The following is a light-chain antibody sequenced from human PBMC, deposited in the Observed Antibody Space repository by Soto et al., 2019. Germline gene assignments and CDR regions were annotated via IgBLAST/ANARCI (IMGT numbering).Light chain of an antibody. V-gene: IGLV2-23*01. J-gene: IGLJ2*01. CDR1: SSDVGSYKL. CDR2: EGS. Sequence: QSALTQPASVSGSPGQSITIPCTGTSSDVGSYKLVSWYQQHPGKAPKLMIYEGSKRPSGVSNRFSGSKSGIAASLTISGLQGEDEADYYCCSYAGSSTLVFGGGTKLTVL. CDR3: CSYAGSSTLV.